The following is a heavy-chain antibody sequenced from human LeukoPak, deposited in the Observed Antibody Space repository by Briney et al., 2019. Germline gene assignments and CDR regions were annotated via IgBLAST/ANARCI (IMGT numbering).Heavy chain of an antibody. Sequence: GASVKVSCKASGYTFTSYGISWVRQAPGQGLEWMGWISAYNGNTNYAQKLQGRVTMTTDTSTSTAYMELRSLRSDDTAVYYCARSAREYSSSNYSDYWGQGTLVTVSS. V-gene: IGHV1-18*01. CDR1: GYTFTSYG. CDR3: ARSAREYSSSNYSDY. CDR2: ISAYNGNT. D-gene: IGHD6-6*01. J-gene: IGHJ4*02.